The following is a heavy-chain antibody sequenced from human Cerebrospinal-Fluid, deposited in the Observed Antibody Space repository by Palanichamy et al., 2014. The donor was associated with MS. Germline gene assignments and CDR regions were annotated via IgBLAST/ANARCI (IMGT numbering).Heavy chain of an antibody. CDR3: ARVHRGWTGYFGVRREPSYYGLDV. V-gene: IGHV4-30-4*07. D-gene: IGHD3/OR15-3a*01. CDR1: GGSISGGGYS. J-gene: IGHJ6*02. Sequence: QVKLQQSGPGLVKPSQTLSLTCAVSGGSISGGGYSWSWIRQPPGKGLEWIGYIFDNGNTYYNLSLKSRVTISIDTSKNQFSLKLSSVTAADTAVYYCARVHRGWTGYFGVRREPSYYGLDVWGQGTTVTVSS. CDR2: IFDNGNT.